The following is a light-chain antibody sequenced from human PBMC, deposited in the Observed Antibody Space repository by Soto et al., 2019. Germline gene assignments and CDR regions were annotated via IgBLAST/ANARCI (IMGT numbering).Light chain of an antibody. V-gene: IGKV1-12*01. CDR1: QGISSR. J-gene: IGKJ4*01. CDR3: QQTNSFPLT. CDR2: AAS. Sequence: DIQMTQSPSSVSASVGDRVTITCRASQGISSRIAWYQQKPGKAPNLLIYAASSLQSGVPSRFSGSGSETDFTLTIGSLQPEGFATYYCQQTNSFPLTFGGGTKVENK.